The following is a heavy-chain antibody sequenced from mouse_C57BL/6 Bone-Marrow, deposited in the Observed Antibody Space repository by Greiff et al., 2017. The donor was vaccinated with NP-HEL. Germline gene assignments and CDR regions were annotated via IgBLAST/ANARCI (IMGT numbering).Heavy chain of an antibody. V-gene: IGHV1-78*01. D-gene: IGHD1-1*01. CDR2: IYPRDGSS. CDR1: GYTFTDHT. Sequence: SDAELVKPGASVKISCKVSGYTFTDHTIHWMKQRPEQGLEWIGNIYPRDGSSRYNEKFKGKATLTEDKSSSTAYMQLNSLTSEDSAVFYCARRTTVGYFDVWGTGTTVTVSS. CDR3: ARRTTVGYFDV. J-gene: IGHJ1*03.